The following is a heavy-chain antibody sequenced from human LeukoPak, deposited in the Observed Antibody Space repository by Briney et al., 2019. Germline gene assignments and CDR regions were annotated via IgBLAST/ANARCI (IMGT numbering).Heavy chain of an antibody. V-gene: IGHV1-2*02. CDR3: ARSDRPYDSSGYLDY. CDR2: INPNSGGT. CDR1: GYTFTGYY. D-gene: IGHD3-22*01. Sequence: ASVKVSCKASGYTFTGYYMHWVRQAPGQGLEWMGWINPNSGGTNYAQKFQGRVTMTRDTSISTAYMELSRLRSDDTAVYYCARSDRPYDSSGYLDYWGQGTLVTVSS. J-gene: IGHJ4*02.